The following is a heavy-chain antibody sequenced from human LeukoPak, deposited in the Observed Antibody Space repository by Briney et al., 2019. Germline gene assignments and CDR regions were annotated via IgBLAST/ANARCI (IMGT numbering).Heavy chain of an antibody. J-gene: IGHJ5*01. CDR1: GFTFSGSA. Sequence: GGSLRLSCSVSGFTFSGSAMTWVRQAPGKGLEWVSSISRNSVATYYADSVKGRFTISRDNSKNTLFLQMTSLKGEDTAVYYCAKHREFSSDWLESWGQGTLVTVS. CDR2: ISRNSVAT. CDR3: AKHREFSSDWLES. V-gene: IGHV3-23*01. D-gene: IGHD6-6*01.